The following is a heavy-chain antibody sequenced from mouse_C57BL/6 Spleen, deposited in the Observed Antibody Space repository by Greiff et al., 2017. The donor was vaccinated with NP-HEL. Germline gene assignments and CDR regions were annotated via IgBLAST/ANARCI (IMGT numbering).Heavy chain of an antibody. Sequence: QVQLQQSGAELVRPGASVTLSCKASGYTFTDYEMHWVKQTPVHGLEWIGAIDPETGGTAYNQKFKGTAILTADKSSSTAYMELRSLTSEDSAVYYCTRSYYAMDYWGQGTSVTVSS. CDR3: TRSYYAMDY. CDR1: GYTFTDYE. J-gene: IGHJ4*01. V-gene: IGHV1-15*01. CDR2: IDPETGGT.